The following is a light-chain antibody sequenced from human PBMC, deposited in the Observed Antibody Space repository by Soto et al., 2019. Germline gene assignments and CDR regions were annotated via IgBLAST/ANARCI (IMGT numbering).Light chain of an antibody. Sequence: QSVLTQPPSVPGAQGQRVTISCTGSSSNIGAGYDVHWYQQLPGTAPKLLIYGNSNRPSGVPDRFSGSKSGTSASLAITGLQAEDEADYYCQSYDSSLSGWVFGGGTKLTVL. V-gene: IGLV1-40*01. CDR1: SSNIGAGYD. CDR3: QSYDSSLSGWV. J-gene: IGLJ3*02. CDR2: GNS.